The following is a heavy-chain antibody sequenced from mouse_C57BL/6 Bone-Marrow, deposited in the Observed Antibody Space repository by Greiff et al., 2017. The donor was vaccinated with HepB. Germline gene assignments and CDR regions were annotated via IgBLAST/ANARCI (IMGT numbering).Heavy chain of an antibody. Sequence: QVQLQQSGPELVKPGASVKISCKASGYAFSSSWMNWVKQRPGKGLEWIGRIYPGDGDTNYNGKFKGKATLTADKSSSTAYMQLSSLTSEDSAVYFCAREGYYYGSREAMDYWGQGTSVTVSS. CDR2: IYPGDGDT. CDR1: GYAFSSSW. D-gene: IGHD1-1*01. V-gene: IGHV1-82*01. J-gene: IGHJ4*01. CDR3: AREGYYYGSREAMDY.